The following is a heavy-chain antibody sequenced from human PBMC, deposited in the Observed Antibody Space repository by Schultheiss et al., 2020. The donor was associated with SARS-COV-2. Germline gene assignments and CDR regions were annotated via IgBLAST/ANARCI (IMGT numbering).Heavy chain of an antibody. CDR3: AKVRSSSHSNWFDP. CDR1: GGSISSYY. D-gene: IGHD6-6*01. CDR2: IYYSGST. Sequence: SETLSLTCTVSGGSISSYYWSWIRQPPGKGLEWIGYIYYSGSTNYNPSLKSRVTISVDTSKNQFSLKLSSVTAADTAVYYCAKVRSSSHSNWFDPWGQGTLVTVSS. J-gene: IGHJ5*02. V-gene: IGHV4-59*08.